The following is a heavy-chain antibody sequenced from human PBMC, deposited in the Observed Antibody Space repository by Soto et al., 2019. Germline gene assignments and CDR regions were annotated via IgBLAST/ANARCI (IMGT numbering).Heavy chain of an antibody. CDR1: GYTFTSYG. Sequence: ASVKVSCKASGYTFTSYGISWVRQAPGQGLEWMGWINPNSGGTNYAQKFQGWVTMTRDTSISTAYMELSRLRSDDTAVYYCARSLKQLADLDYWGQGTLVTVSS. CDR2: INPNSGGT. D-gene: IGHD6-6*01. CDR3: ARSLKQLADLDY. V-gene: IGHV1-2*04. J-gene: IGHJ4*02.